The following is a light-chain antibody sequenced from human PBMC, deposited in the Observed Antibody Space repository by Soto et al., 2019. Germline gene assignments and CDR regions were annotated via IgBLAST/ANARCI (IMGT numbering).Light chain of an antibody. V-gene: IGKV1-5*01. CDR1: QSISSR. Sequence: DIQMTQSPCTLSASVVDRFTITFLASQSISSRLAWYQQKPGKAPKFLVYDASNLESGVPSRFSGSGSGTEFTLTISSLQPDDFATYYCQQYNSYSVTFGQGTKVDIK. CDR3: QQYNSYSVT. CDR2: DAS. J-gene: IGKJ1*01.